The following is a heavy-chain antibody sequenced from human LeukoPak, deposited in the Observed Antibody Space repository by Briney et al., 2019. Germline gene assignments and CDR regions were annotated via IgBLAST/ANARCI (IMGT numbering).Heavy chain of an antibody. J-gene: IGHJ6*02. CDR1: GGSISSGGYY. Sequence: SETLSLTCTVSGGSISSGGYYWSWIRQHPGKGLEWIGYIYHSGSTYYNPSLKSRVTISVDTSKNQFSLKLSSVTAADTAVYYCARDVVVAANPAGYYYYGMDVWGQGTTVTVSS. CDR3: ARDVVVAANPAGYYYYGMDV. V-gene: IGHV4-31*03. CDR2: IYHSGST. D-gene: IGHD2-15*01.